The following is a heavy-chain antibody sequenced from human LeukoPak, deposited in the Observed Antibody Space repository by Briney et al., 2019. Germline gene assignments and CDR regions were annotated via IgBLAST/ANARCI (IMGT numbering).Heavy chain of an antibody. CDR3: AKGIRFLEWLLADY. D-gene: IGHD3-3*01. V-gene: IGHV3-23*01. J-gene: IGHJ4*02. CDR2: ISGSGGST. CDR1: GFTFSSYA. Sequence: GGSLRLSCAASGFTFSSYAMSWVRQAPGKGLEWVSAISGSGGSTYYADPVKGRFTISRDNSKNTLYLQMNSLRAEDTAVYYCAKGIRFLEWLLADYLGQGTLVTVSS.